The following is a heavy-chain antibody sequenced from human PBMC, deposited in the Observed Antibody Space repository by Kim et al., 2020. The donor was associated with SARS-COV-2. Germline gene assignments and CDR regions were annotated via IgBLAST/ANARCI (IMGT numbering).Heavy chain of an antibody. CDR3: ARGWGYDFWCGYSGYYMDV. CDR1: GFTFSSNY. J-gene: IGHJ6*03. Sequence: GGSLRLSCAASGFTFSSNYMSWVRQAPGKGLEWVSVIYSGGSTYYAEYATSRLTISRDNSKNTLYLQMNSLRAEDTAVYYCARGWGYDFWCGYSGYYMDVWGKGNAVTVSS. V-gene: IGHV3-66*01. CDR2: IYSGGST. D-gene: IGHD3-3*01.